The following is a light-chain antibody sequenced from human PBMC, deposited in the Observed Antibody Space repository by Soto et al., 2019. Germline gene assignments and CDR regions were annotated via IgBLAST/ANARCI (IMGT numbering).Light chain of an antibody. J-gene: IGKJ1*01. CDR1: QSISSY. Sequence: DIQMTQSPSSPSSLLGDRITITFRASQSISSYLNWYQQKPGKAPKLLIYAASSLQSGVPSRFSGSGSGTDYTLTITNLEPENFAIYYCQQRSNWPWTFGQGTKVDI. V-gene: IGKV1-39*01. CDR3: QQRSNWPWT. CDR2: AAS.